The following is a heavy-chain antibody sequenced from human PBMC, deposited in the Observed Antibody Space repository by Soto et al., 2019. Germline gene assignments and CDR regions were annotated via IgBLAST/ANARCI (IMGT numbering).Heavy chain of an antibody. D-gene: IGHD2-21*01. J-gene: IGHJ3*02. CDR2: IKSDGSST. V-gene: IGHV3-74*01. CDR1: GFTFSTYW. CDR3: TRGTAPSIPNAFDI. Sequence: EVQLVESGGDLVQPGGSLRLSCAASGFTFSTYWMHWVRQAPGKGLVWVSRIKSDGSSTFYADSVKGRFTSSRDNAKNTLYIQMNSLRDEDTAVYYCTRGTAPSIPNAFDIWGQRTMVTVSS.